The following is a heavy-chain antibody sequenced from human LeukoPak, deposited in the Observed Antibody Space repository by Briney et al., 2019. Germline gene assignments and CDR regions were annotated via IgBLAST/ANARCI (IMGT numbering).Heavy chain of an antibody. CDR2: IYSGGST. CDR3: ARGEDAIVGVPGPNY. Sequence: GGSLRLSCAASGFTVSSNYMSWVRQAPGKGLEWVSVIYSGGSTYYADSVKGRFTISRDYANNSLFLQMNGLTAEETAVYYCARGEDAIVGVPGPNYWGQGTLVSVSS. V-gene: IGHV3-53*01. J-gene: IGHJ4*02. D-gene: IGHD1-26*01. CDR1: GFTVSSNY.